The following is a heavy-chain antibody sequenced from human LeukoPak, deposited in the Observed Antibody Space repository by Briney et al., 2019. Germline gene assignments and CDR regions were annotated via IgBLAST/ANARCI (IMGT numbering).Heavy chain of an antibody. CDR1: GGSISNSY. CDR3: ARKPPSGPGYYYSYGMDV. CDR2: IYYSGST. Sequence: SETLSLTCTVSGGSISNSYWNWIRQTPGKGLEWIGYIYYSGSTNYNPSLKSRVTISVDTSKNQFSLKLSSVTAADTAVYFCARKPPSGPGYYYSYGMDVWGQGTTVTVSS. V-gene: IGHV4-59*08. J-gene: IGHJ6*02.